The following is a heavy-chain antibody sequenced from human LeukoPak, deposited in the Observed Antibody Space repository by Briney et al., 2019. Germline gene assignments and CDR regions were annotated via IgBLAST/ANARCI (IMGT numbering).Heavy chain of an antibody. V-gene: IGHV1-8*03. CDR1: GYTFTTYD. Sequence: ASVKVSCKASGYTFTTYDIIWLRQATGQGLEWMGWMNPNSGHTVYAQKFHGRVNISRDTSISTAYMELTSLSSEDTAFYYCARVRSSGWLGFAFDIWGQGTMVTVSS. D-gene: IGHD6-19*01. J-gene: IGHJ3*02. CDR3: ARVRSSGWLGFAFDI. CDR2: MNPNSGHT.